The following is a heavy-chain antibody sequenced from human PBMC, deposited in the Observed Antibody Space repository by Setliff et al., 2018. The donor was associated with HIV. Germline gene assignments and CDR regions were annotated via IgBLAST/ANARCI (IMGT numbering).Heavy chain of an antibody. CDR2: ISSTGITT. J-gene: IGHJ6*03. D-gene: IGHD3-10*01. Sequence: LRLSCVGSGFIFSNYRMNWVRQAPGKGLEWIAYISSTGITTYYADSVKGRFTISRDNAKNSLYLQMNSLRAEDTAVYYCARDDHGALMGVIIRYYYMDVWG. CDR1: GFIFSNYR. V-gene: IGHV3-48*03. CDR3: ARDDHGALMGVIIRYYYMDV.